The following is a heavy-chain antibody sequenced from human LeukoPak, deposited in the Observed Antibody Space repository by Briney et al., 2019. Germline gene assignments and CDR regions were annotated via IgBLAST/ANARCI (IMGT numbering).Heavy chain of an antibody. CDR3: ARDRLGIAAAILSYYAY. V-gene: IGHV3-21*01. J-gene: IGHJ4*02. D-gene: IGHD6-13*01. CDR1: AFNFSGYT. Sequence: GGSLRLACAASAFNFSGYTVNWVRQAPGKGLEWISSIRSRNSYITYAASVEGRFTISRDNTKNSLYLQMNSLRAEDTAVYYCARDRLGIAAAILSYYAYWGQGTLVTVSS. CDR2: IRSRNSYI.